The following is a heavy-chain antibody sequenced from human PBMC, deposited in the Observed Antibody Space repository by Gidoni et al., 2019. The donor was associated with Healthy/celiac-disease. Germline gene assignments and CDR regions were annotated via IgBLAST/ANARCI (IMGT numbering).Heavy chain of an antibody. D-gene: IGHD4-17*01. CDR2: INHSGST. J-gene: IGHJ5*02. V-gene: IGHV4-34*01. CDR1: GGSFSGYY. Sequence: QVQLQQWGAGLLKPSETLSLTCAVYGGSFSGYYWSWIRQPPGKGLAWIGEINHSGSTNYNPSLKSRVTISVDTSKNQFSLKLSSVTAADTAVYYCARGAPTVTTGDWFDPWGQGTLVTVSS. CDR3: ARGAPTVTTGDWFDP.